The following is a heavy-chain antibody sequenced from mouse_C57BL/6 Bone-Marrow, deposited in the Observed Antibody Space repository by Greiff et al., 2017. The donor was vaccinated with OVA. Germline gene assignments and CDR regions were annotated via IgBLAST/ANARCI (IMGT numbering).Heavy chain of an antibody. V-gene: IGHV1-55*01. CDR2: IYPGSGST. D-gene: IGHD3-2*02. CDR3: ARKGQLRPFAWFAY. Sequence: VKLQESGAELVKPGASVKMSCKASGYTFTSYWITWVKQRPGQGLEWIGDIYPGSGSTNYNEKFKSKATLTVDTSSSTAYMQLSSLTSEDSAVYYCARKGQLRPFAWFAYWGQGTLVTVSA. J-gene: IGHJ3*01. CDR1: GYTFTSYW.